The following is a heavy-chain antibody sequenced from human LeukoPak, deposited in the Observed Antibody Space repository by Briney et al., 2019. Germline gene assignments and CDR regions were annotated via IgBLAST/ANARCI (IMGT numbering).Heavy chain of an antibody. Sequence: PGGSLRVSCAASGFSFSTYTMNWVRQAPGKGLDWVSYISSSSTIYYADSVKGRFTISRDNANNSLYLQMNSLRDEDTAVYYCARARRYRSSWYHDYWGQGSLVTVSS. V-gene: IGHV3-48*02. D-gene: IGHD6-13*01. J-gene: IGHJ4*02. CDR1: GFSFSTYT. CDR3: ARARRYRSSWYHDY. CDR2: ISSSSTI.